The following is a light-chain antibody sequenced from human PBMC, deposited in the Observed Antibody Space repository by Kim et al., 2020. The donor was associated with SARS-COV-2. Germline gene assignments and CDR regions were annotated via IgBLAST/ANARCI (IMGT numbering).Light chain of an antibody. CDR3: QQYDTWPPVT. V-gene: IGKV3-15*01. CDR1: QGVSSK. Sequence: SPGERVTLSCRASQGVSSKLARYQQKPGQAPRLLIYGASTRATGTPARFSGSGSGTEFTLDISSLQSEDFAVYYCQQYDTWPPVTFGGGTKVDIK. J-gene: IGKJ4*01. CDR2: GAS.